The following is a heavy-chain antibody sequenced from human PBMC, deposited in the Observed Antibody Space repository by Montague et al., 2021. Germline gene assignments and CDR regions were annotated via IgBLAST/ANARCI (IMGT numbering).Heavy chain of an antibody. CDR1: GGSISSKYF. CDR3: AVGSESAWELLHH. V-gene: IGHV4-4*03. Sequence: PETLSLTCTVSGGSISSKYFWSWVRQPLGKGLEWIGEIYHGTTSYSPSLKGRLTVSMDTSKNQFSLKLSSVTAADTAIYYCAVGSESAWELLHHWGQGILVTVSS. CDR2: IYHGTT. D-gene: IGHD1-26*01. J-gene: IGHJ5*02.